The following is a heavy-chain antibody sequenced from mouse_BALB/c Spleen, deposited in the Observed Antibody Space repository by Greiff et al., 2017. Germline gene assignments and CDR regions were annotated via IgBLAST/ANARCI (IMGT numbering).Heavy chain of an antibody. CDR1: GFNIKDYY. CDR2: IDPENGDT. Sequence: VQLQQSGAELVRSGASVKLSCTASGFNIKDYYMHWVKQRPEQGLEWIGWIDPENGDTEYAPKFQGKATMTADTSSNTAYLQLSSLTSEDTAVYYCNASPLYAMDYWGQGTSVTVSA. J-gene: IGHJ4*01. V-gene: IGHV14-4*02. CDR3: NASPLYAMDY.